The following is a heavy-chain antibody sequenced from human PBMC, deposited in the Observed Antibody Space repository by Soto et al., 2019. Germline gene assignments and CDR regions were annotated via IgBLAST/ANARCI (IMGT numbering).Heavy chain of an antibody. CDR2: INPSGGST. D-gene: IGHD4-17*01. CDR3: ARSLTTVTTPPLLLWGSYGMDV. V-gene: IGHV1-46*01. Sequence: ASVKVSCKASGYTFTSYYMHWVRQAPGQGLEWMGIINPSGGSTSYAQKFQGRVTMTRDTSTSTVYMELSSLRSEDTAVNYCARSLTTVTTPPLLLWGSYGMDVWGQGTTVTVSS. J-gene: IGHJ6*02. CDR1: GYTFTSYY.